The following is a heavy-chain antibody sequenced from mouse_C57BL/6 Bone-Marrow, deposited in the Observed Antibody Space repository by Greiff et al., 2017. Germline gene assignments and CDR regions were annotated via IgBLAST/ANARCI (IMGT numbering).Heavy chain of an antibody. CDR2: IDPENGDT. Sequence: VQLQQSGAELVRPGASVKLSCTASGFNIKDDYMHWVKQRPEQGLEWIGWIDPENGDTEYASKFQGKATITADTSSNTAYLQLSSLTSEDTAVYYCTTFDDYYVAWFAYWGQGTLVTVSA. V-gene: IGHV14-4*01. D-gene: IGHD2-3*01. CDR1: GFNIKDDY. J-gene: IGHJ3*01. CDR3: TTFDDYYVAWFAY.